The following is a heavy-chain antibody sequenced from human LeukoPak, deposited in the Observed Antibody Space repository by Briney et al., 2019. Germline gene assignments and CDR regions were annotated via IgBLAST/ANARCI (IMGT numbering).Heavy chain of an antibody. CDR1: GGSFSGYY. V-gene: IGHV4-34*01. Sequence: SETLSLTCAVYGGSFSGYYWSWIRQPPGKGLEWIGEINHSGSTNYNPSLKSRVTISVDTSKNQFSLKLSPVTAADTAVYYCARWRIAVAGGDYWGQGTLVTVSS. CDR3: ARWRIAVAGGDY. D-gene: IGHD6-19*01. J-gene: IGHJ4*02. CDR2: INHSGST.